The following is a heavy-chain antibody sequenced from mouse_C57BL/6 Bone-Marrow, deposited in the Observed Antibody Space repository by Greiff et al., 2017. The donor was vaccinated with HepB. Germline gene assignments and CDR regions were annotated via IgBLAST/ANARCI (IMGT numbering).Heavy chain of an antibody. CDR1: GFTFSDFY. V-gene: IGHV7-1*01. CDR3: ARESTVVANAMDY. J-gene: IGHJ4*01. Sequence: VQLMESGGGLVQSGRSLRLSCATSGFTFSDFYMEWVRQAPGKGLEWIAASRNKANDYTTEYSASVKGRFIVSRDTSQSILYLQMNALRAEDTAIYYCARESTVVANAMDYWGQGTSVTVSS. D-gene: IGHD1-1*01. CDR2: SRNKANDYTT.